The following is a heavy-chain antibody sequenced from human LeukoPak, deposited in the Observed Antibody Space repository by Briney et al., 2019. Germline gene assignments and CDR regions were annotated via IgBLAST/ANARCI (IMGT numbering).Heavy chain of an antibody. V-gene: IGHV3-7*01. CDR1: GFTFSSYW. CDR3: ASQIVAAGTLDGWYYYFDY. D-gene: IGHD6-13*01. Sequence: GGSLRLSCAASGFTFSSYWMSWVRQAPGKGLECVANIKQDGSEKYYVDSVKGRFTISRDNAKNSLYLQMNSLRAEDTAVYYCASQIVAAGTLDGWYYYFDYWGQGTLVTVSS. CDR2: IKQDGSEK. J-gene: IGHJ4*02.